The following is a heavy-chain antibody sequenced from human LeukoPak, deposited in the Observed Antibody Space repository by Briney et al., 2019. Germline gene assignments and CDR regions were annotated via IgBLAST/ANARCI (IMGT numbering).Heavy chain of an antibody. CDR3: AKDQEYYDILTGPTDFYYYYGMDV. V-gene: IGHV3-21*01. D-gene: IGHD3-9*01. J-gene: IGHJ6*02. Sequence: PGGSLRLSCVASGFSFNTCSMNWVRQAPGKGLEWVSSISSSSSYIYYADSVKGRFTISRDNAKNSLYLQMNSLRAEDTAVYYCAKDQEYYDILTGPTDFYYYYGMDVWGQGTTVTVSS. CDR2: ISSSSSYI. CDR1: GFSFNTCS.